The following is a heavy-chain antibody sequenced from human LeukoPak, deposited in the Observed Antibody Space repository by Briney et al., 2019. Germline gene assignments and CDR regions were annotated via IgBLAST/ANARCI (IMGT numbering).Heavy chain of an antibody. CDR1: GGSISSSSYS. CDR2: IYYSGST. V-gene: IGHV4-39*01. J-gene: IGHJ4*02. Sequence: SETLSLTCTVSGGSISSSSYSWGWIRQPPGKGLEWIGSIYYSGSTYYNPSLKSRVTISVDTSKNQFSLKLSSVTAADTAVYYCARLAYSSGWPFDYWGQGTLVTVSS. CDR3: ARLAYSSGWPFDY. D-gene: IGHD6-19*01.